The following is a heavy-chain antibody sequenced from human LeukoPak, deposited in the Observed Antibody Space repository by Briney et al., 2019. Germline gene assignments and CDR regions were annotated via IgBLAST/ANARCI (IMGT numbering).Heavy chain of an antibody. CDR1: GYTFTSYG. Sequence: GASVKVSCKASGYTFTSYGISWVRQAPGQGLEWMGWISAYNGNTNYAQKLQGRVTMTTDTSTSTAYMELRSLRSDDTAVYYCARVTPYSSSWFHYYFDYWGQGTLVTVSP. V-gene: IGHV1-18*01. J-gene: IGHJ4*02. CDR3: ARVTPYSSSWFHYYFDY. CDR2: ISAYNGNT. D-gene: IGHD6-13*01.